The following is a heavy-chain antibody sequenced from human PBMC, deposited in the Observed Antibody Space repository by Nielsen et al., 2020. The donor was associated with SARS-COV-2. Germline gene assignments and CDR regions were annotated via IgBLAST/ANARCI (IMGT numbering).Heavy chain of an antibody. Sequence: GESLKISCAASGFTFSNYWMHWVRQVPGKGLVWVSRINADGSSTSYADYVKGRFTISRDNSKNTLYLQMNSLRAEDTAVYYCAREAGSGSYKDYWGQGTLVTVSS. J-gene: IGHJ4*02. D-gene: IGHD1-26*01. V-gene: IGHV3-74*01. CDR3: AREAGSGSYKDY. CDR1: GFTFSNYW. CDR2: INADGSST.